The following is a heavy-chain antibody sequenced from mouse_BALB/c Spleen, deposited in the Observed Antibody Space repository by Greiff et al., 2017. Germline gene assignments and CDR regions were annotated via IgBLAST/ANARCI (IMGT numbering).Heavy chain of an antibody. CDR2: IWSGGST. D-gene: IGHD2-1*01. CDR1: GFSLTSYG. CDR3: ARNHGNSLYAMDY. J-gene: IGHJ4*01. V-gene: IGHV2-4-1*01. Sequence: QVHVKQSGPGLVQPSQSLSITCTVSGFSLTSYGVHWVRQSPGKGLEWLGVIWSGGSTDYNAAFISRLSISKDNSKSQVFFKMNSLQADDTAIYYCARNHGNSLYAMDYWGQGTSVTVSS.